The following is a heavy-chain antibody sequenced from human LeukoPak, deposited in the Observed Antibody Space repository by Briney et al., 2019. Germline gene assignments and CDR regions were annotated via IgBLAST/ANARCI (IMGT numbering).Heavy chain of an antibody. V-gene: IGHV3-7*01. CDR2: IKQDGSEK. J-gene: IGHJ3*02. Sequence: PGGSLRLSCAASGLTFSSYWMSWVRQAPGKGLEWVANIKQDGSEKYYVDSVKGRFTISRDNAKNSLYLQMNSLRAEDTAVYYCARGLGKSYAFDIWGQGTMVTVSS. CDR3: ARGLGKSYAFDI. D-gene: IGHD3-16*01. CDR1: GLTFSSYW.